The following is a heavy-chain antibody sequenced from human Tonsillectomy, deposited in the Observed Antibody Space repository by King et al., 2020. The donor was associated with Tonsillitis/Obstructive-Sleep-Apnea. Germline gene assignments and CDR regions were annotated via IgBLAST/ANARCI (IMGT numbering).Heavy chain of an antibody. D-gene: IGHD3-10*01. CDR1: GFTFSNAW. V-gene: IGHV3-15*01. CDR3: TTLRWFGDLPPVDS. CDR2: IRSETYGATT. J-gene: IGHJ4*02. Sequence: VQLVESGGGLVKPGGSLRLSCAASGFTFSNAWMNWVRQAPGKGLEWVGRIRSETYGATTDYAAPVKDRFTVSRDDSTHTLYLQMDSLKTEGVAVYYCTTLRWFGDLPPVDSGGQGTLVTVSS.